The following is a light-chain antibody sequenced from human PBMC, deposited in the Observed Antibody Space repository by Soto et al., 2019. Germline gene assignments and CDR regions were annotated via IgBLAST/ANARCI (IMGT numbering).Light chain of an antibody. CDR3: QQYFDVPFT. V-gene: IGKV4-1*01. CDR1: RSVLYKSNNKNH. J-gene: IGKJ4*01. Sequence: DIVMTQSPDSLAVSLGERATMNCKCSRSVLYKSNNKNHLAWYQQKPGQPSQLIIYWASTRESGVPERFSGSGSGPDFTLTISSLEAEDVAFYWCQQYFDVPFTFGGGTKVEI. CDR2: WAS.